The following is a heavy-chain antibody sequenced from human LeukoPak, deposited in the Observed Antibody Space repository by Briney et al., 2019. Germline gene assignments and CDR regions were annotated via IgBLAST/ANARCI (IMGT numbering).Heavy chain of an antibody. Sequence: PGGSLRLSCKLSGTSGSRRSMCWLPQAPGEGLEWGANIKQDGSEKNFVDSVKGRFTISRDNAKNSLYLEMNSLRADDTAVYYCAGELGSGTDYWGRGTLVTVSS. D-gene: IGHD2-15*01. CDR2: IKQDGSEK. J-gene: IGHJ4*02. CDR3: AGELGSGTDY. CDR1: GTSGSRRS. V-gene: IGHV3-7*05.